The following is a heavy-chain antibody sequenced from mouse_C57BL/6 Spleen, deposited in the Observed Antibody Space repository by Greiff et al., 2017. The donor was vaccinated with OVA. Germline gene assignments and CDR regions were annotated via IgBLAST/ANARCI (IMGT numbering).Heavy chain of an antibody. CDR3: ARHDGYGDYAMDY. CDR1: GFSLTSYG. V-gene: IGHV2-6-1*01. CDR2: IWSDGST. D-gene: IGHD2-3*01. J-gene: IGHJ4*01. Sequence: VNVVESGPGLVAPSQSLSITCTVSGFSLTSYGVHWVRQPPGKGLEWLVVIWSDGSTTYNSALKSRLSISKDNSKSQVFLKMNSLQTDDTAMYYCARHDGYGDYAMDYWGQGTSVTVSS.